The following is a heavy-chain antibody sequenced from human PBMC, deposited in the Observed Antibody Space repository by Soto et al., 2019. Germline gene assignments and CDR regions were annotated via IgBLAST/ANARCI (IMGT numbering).Heavy chain of an antibody. CDR3: ARGGYSYGYYFDY. D-gene: IGHD5-18*01. CDR1: GGSVSSGSYY. CDR2: IYYSGST. V-gene: IGHV4-61*01. J-gene: IGHJ4*02. Sequence: PSETLSLTCTVSGGSVSSGSYYWSWLRQPPGKGLEWIGYIYYSGSTNYNPSLKSRVTISVDTSKNQFSLKLSSVTAADTAVYYCARGGYSYGYYFDYWGQGTLVTVS.